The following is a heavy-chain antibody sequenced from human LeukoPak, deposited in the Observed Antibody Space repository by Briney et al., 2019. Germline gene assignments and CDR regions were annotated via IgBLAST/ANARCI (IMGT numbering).Heavy chain of an antibody. Sequence: GGSLRLSCAASGFTFSSYAMSWVRQAPGKGLEYVSAISSNGGSTYYANSVKGRFTISRDNSKNTLYLQMGSLRAEDMAVYYCARSIEEITIFGVVNYYYMDVWGKGTTVTVSS. V-gene: IGHV3-64*01. CDR2: ISSNGGST. CDR1: GFTFSSYA. J-gene: IGHJ6*03. D-gene: IGHD3-3*01. CDR3: ARSIEEITIFGVVNYYYMDV.